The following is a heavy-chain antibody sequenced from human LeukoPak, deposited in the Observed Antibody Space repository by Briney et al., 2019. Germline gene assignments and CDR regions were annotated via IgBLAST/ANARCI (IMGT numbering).Heavy chain of an antibody. V-gene: IGHV3-7*01. CDR2: IKQDGSEK. D-gene: IGHD3-16*02. CDR1: GFTFSSYW. J-gene: IGHJ4*02. Sequence: SGGSLRLSCAASGFTFSSYWMSWVRQAPGKGLEWVANIKQDGSEKYYVDSVKGRFTISRDNAKNSLYLQMNSLRVEDTAVYFCAKDGGRYRFDYWGQGTLVTVSS. CDR3: AKDGGRYRFDY.